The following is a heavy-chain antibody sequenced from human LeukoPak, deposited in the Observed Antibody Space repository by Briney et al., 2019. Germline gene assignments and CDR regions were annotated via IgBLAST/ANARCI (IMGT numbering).Heavy chain of an antibody. CDR3: AKDGDSSSWYRGGYYFDY. V-gene: IGHV3-9*01. D-gene: IGHD6-13*01. CDR2: ISWNSGSI. Sequence: GRSLTLSYAASGFTFDDYAMHWVRQAPGKGLEWVSGISWNSGSIGYADSVKGRFTISRDNAKNSLYLQMNSLRAEDTALYYCAKDGDSSSWYRGGYYFDYWGQGTLVTVSS. J-gene: IGHJ4*02. CDR1: GFTFDDYA.